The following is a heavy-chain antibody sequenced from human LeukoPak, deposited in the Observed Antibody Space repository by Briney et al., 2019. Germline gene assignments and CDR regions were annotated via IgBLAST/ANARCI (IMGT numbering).Heavy chain of an antibody. CDR3: AKDLGLRFLEWLSDYYMDA. CDR1: GFTFSSYA. CDR2: ISGSGGST. D-gene: IGHD3-3*01. V-gene: IGHV3-23*01. J-gene: IGHJ6*03. Sequence: GGSLRLSCAASGFTFSSYAMSWVRQAPGKGLEWVSAISGSGGSTYYADSVKGRFTISRDNSKNTLYLQMNSLRAEDTAVYYCAKDLGLRFLEWLSDYYMDAWGKGTTVTVSS.